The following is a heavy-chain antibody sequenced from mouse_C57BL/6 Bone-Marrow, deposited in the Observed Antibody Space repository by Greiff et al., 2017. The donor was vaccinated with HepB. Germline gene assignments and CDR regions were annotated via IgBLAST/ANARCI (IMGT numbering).Heavy chain of an antibody. Sequence: QVQLQQSGAELVKPGASVKISCKASGYAFSSYWMNWVKQRPGKGLEWIGQIYPGDGDTNYNGKFKGKATLTADKSSSTAYMQLSSLTSEDSAVYFCARDYYYGSSSPWYFDVWGTGTTVTVSS. CDR1: GYAFSSYW. CDR2: IYPGDGDT. J-gene: IGHJ1*03. D-gene: IGHD1-1*01. CDR3: ARDYYYGSSSPWYFDV. V-gene: IGHV1-80*01.